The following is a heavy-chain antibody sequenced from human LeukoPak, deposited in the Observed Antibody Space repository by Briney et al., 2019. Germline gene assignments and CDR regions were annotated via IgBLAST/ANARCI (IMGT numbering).Heavy chain of an antibody. CDR3: ARYYLDYDFWSGSPSGYYGMDV. CDR1: GGSFSGYY. J-gene: IGHJ6*02. V-gene: IGHV4-34*01. CDR2: INHSGST. D-gene: IGHD3-3*01. Sequence: TTSETLSLTCAVYGGSFSGYYWSWIRQPPGKGLEWIGEINHSGSTNYNPSLKSRVTISVDTSKNQFSLKLSSATAADTAVYYCARYYLDYDFWSGSPSGYYGMDVWGQGTTVTVSS.